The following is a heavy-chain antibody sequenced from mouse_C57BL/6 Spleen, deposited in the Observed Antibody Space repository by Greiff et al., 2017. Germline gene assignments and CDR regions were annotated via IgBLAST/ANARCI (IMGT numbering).Heavy chain of an antibody. J-gene: IGHJ3*01. D-gene: IGHD3-2*02. V-gene: IGHV1-64*01. CDR3: ARDGRQLRVFAY. CDR1: GYTFTSYW. CDR2: IHPNSGSA. Sequence: QVHVKQPGAELVKPGASVKLSCKASGYTFTSYWMHWVKQRPGQGLEWIGMIHPNSGSANYNEKFKSKATLTVDKSSSTAYMQLSSLTSEDSAVYYCARDGRQLRVFAYWGQGTLVTVSA.